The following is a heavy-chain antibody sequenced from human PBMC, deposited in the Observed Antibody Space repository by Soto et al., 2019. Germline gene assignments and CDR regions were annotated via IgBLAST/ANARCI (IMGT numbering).Heavy chain of an antibody. CDR3: ARVDMITFGGVIVFDY. CDR1: GSSISSYY. CDR2: IYYSGST. Sequence: PSETLSLTCTVSGSSISSYYWSWIRQPPGKGLEWIGYIYYSGSTNYNPSLKSRVTISVDTSKNQFSLKLSSVTAADTAVYYCARVDMITFGGVIVFDYWGQGTLVTVSS. D-gene: IGHD3-16*02. J-gene: IGHJ4*02. V-gene: IGHV4-59*01.